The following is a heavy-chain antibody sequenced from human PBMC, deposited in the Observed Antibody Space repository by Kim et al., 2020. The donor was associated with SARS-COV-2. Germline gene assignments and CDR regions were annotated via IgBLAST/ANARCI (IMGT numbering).Heavy chain of an antibody. CDR2: INHSGST. CDR1: GGSFSGYY. J-gene: IGHJ4*01. V-gene: IGHV4-34*01. CDR3: ARDGHSGSYYGRRGMGY. Sequence: SETLSLTCAVYGGSFSGYYWSWIRQPPGKGLEWIGEINHSGSTNYNPSLKSRVTISVDTSKNQFSLKLSSVTAADTAVYYCARDGHSGSYYGRRGMGYWG. D-gene: IGHD1-26*01.